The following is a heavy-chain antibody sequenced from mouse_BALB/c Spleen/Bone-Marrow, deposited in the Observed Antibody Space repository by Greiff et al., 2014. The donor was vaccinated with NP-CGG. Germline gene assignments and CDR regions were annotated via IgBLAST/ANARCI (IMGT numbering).Heavy chain of an antibody. D-gene: IGHD1-1*01. CDR1: GFTFSGFG. Sequence: EVMLVESGGDLVKPGGSLKLSCAASGFTFSGFGMSWVRQSPDKRLEWVATIGVGGTYTYYPDSVKGRFTISRDNAKNTLYLRMSSLKSEDTAMYYCARPFTTVVATGFAYWGQGTLVTVSA. CDR2: IGVGGTYT. CDR3: ARPFTTVVATGFAY. V-gene: IGHV5-6*02. J-gene: IGHJ3*01.